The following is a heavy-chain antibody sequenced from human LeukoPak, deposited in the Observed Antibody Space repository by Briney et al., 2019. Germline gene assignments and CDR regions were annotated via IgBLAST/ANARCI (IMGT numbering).Heavy chain of an antibody. CDR3: ARETRSSQAPYFFDF. D-gene: IGHD6-13*01. V-gene: IGHV3-30-3*01. J-gene: IGHJ4*02. CDR2: MSSDGGHK. CDR1: GFIFSNYA. Sequence: PERSLRLSCAASGFIFSNYAMHWVRQAPDKGLEWVAVMSSDGGHKYYADSVKGRFTISRDNSKTTLFLQMNSLRGEDTAAYYCARETRSSQAPYFFDFWGQGTLVTVSS.